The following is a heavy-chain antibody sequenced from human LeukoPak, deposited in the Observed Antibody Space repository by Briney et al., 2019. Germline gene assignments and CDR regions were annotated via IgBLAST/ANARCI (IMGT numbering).Heavy chain of an antibody. V-gene: IGHV1-8*01. CDR1: GYTFTSYD. J-gene: IGHJ5*02. CDR2: MNPNSGNT. D-gene: IGHD6-19*01. Sequence: ASVTVSCKASGYTFTSYDINWVRQATGQGLEWMGWMNPNSGNTGYAQKFQGRVTMTRNTSISTAYMELSSLRSEDTAVYYCARAGSSGWYGRFDWFDPWGQGTLVTVSS. CDR3: ARAGSSGWYGRFDWFDP.